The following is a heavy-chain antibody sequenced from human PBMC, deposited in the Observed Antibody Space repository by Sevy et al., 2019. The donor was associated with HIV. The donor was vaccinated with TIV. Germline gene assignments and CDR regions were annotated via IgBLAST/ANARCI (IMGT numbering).Heavy chain of an antibody. V-gene: IGHV1-2*02. J-gene: IGHJ4*02. Sequence: ASVKVSCKASGYTFTGYYMHWVRQAPGQGLEWMGWINPNSGGTNYAQKFQGRVTMTRDTSISTAYMELSRLRSDDTAVYYCARDFGYGDYSPFDYRGQGTLVTVSS. CDR3: ARDFGYGDYSPFDY. CDR2: INPNSGGT. D-gene: IGHD4-17*01. CDR1: GYTFTGYY.